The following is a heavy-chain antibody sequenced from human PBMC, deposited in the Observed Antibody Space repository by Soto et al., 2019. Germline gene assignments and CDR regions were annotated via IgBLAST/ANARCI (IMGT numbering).Heavy chain of an antibody. CDR3: ARDFLWARGHYYYYGMDV. J-gene: IGHJ6*02. CDR1: GYTFATYA. Sequence: GASVKVSCKASGYTFATYALHWVRQAPGQGLEWMGCINAGNGNTKYSQKFQGRVAISRDTSASTAYMELSSLRSEDTAIYYCARDFLWARGHYYYYGMDVWGQGTTVTVSS. D-gene: IGHD7-27*01. CDR2: INAGNGNT. V-gene: IGHV1-3*01.